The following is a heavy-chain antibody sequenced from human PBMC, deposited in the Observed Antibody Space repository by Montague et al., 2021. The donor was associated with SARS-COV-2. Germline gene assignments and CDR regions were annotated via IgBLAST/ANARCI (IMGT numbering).Heavy chain of an antibody. V-gene: IGHV3-21*01. Sequence: SLRLSCAASGFTFSSYSMNWVRQAPGKGLEWVSSISSSSSYIYYVDSVKGRFTISRDNAKSSLYLQMNSLRAEDTAVYYCARDWRLRLGELSLYGNDAFDIWGQGTMVTVSS. CDR3: ARDWRLRLGELSLYGNDAFDI. CDR2: ISSSSSYI. J-gene: IGHJ3*02. CDR1: GFTFSSYS. D-gene: IGHD3-16*02.